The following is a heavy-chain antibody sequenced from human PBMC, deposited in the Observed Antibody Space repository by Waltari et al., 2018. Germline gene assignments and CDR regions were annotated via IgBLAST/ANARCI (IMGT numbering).Heavy chain of an antibody. Sequence: QVQLVQSGAEVKKPGASVKVSCKASGYTFTGYYMHWVRQAPGQGLEWMGRINTTSGGTNYAQKFQGRDTMTRDTSISTAYMELSRLRSDDTAVYYCARESRRSGGSCFGYWGQGTLVTVSS. CDR2: INTTSGGT. J-gene: IGHJ4*02. V-gene: IGHV1-2*06. CDR1: GYTFTGYY. D-gene: IGHD2-15*01. CDR3: ARESRRSGGSCFGY.